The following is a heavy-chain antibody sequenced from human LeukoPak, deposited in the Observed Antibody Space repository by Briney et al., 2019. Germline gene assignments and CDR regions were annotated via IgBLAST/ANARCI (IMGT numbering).Heavy chain of an antibody. CDR3: AKGVGARWDYYYYYMDV. J-gene: IGHJ6*03. CDR1: GFTFSSYA. D-gene: IGHD1-26*01. CDR2: ISGSGGST. Sequence: GGSLRLSCAASGFTFSSYAMSWVRQAPGKGLEWVSAISGSGGSTYYADSVKGRFTISRDNSKNTLYLQMNGLRAEDTAVYYCAKGVGARWDYYYYYMDVWGKGTTVTVSS. V-gene: IGHV3-23*01.